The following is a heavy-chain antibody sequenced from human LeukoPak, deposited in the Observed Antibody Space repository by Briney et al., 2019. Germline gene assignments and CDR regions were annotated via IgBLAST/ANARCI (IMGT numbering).Heavy chain of an antibody. V-gene: IGHV4-39*01. CDR2: IYYSGST. CDR1: GGSISSSSYY. J-gene: IGHJ5*02. CDR3: ARHVQLEDWFDP. Sequence: SETLSLTCTVSGGSISSSSYYWGWIRQPPGKGLEWIGSIYYSGSTYYNPSLKSRVTISVDTSKNQFSLKLSSVTAADTAVYYCARHVQLEDWFDPWGQGTLVTVSS. D-gene: IGHD1-1*01.